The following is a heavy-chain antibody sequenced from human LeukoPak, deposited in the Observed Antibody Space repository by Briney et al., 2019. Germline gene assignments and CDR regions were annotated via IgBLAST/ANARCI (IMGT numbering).Heavy chain of an antibody. V-gene: IGHV1-2*02. Sequence: ASVKVSCKASGYTFTGYYMHWVRQAPGQGLEWMGWINPNSGGTNYAQKFQGRVTMTRDTSISTAYMELSRLRSDDTAVYYCARGQRERAAATLKPIDYWGQGTLVTASS. CDR2: INPNSGGT. CDR1: GYTFTGYY. J-gene: IGHJ4*02. CDR3: ARGQRERAAATLKPIDY. D-gene: IGHD6-13*01.